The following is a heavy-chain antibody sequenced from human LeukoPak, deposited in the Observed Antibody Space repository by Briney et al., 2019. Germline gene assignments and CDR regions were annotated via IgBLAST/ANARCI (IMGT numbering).Heavy chain of an antibody. J-gene: IGHJ4*02. V-gene: IGHV3-23*01. Sequence: GSLRLSCAASGFTFSSYAMSWVRQAPGKGLEWVSAISGSGGSAYYADSVKGRFTISRDNSKNTLYLQMNSLRAEDTAVYYCAKDLDELLWFGEEGIYWGQGTLVTVSS. D-gene: IGHD3-10*01. CDR3: AKDLDELLWFGEEGIY. CDR1: GFTFSSYA. CDR2: ISGSGGSA.